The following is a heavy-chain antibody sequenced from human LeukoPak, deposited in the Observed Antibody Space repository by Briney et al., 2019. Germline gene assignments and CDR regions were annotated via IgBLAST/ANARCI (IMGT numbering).Heavy chain of an antibody. Sequence: GASVKVSCKASGYTFTGYYIHWVRQAPGQGLEWMGWINPNSGDTNYAQNFQGRVTMTRDTSINTAYMDLSSLRPDDTAVYYCARIKWAAANDWGQGTLVAVSS. CDR3: ARIKWAAAND. CDR1: GYTFTGYY. J-gene: IGHJ4*02. CDR2: INPNSGDT. D-gene: IGHD6-13*01. V-gene: IGHV1-2*02.